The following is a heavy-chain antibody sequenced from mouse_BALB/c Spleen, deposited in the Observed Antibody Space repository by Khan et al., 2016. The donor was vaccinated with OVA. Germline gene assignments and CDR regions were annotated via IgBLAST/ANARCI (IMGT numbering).Heavy chain of an antibody. V-gene: IGHV5-6*01. J-gene: IGHJ3*01. CDR2: ISSGGSYT. CDR3: ARLAYYYDGEGFAY. CDR1: GFTFSTYG. D-gene: IGHD1-1*02. Sequence: EVELVQSGGDLVKPEGSLKLSCAASGFTFSTYGMSWVRQTPDKRLEWVATISSGGSYTYYPARVQGRFTISRDNAKNTLYLQMSSLKSEDTAMFYCARLAYYYDGEGFAYWGQGTLVTVSA.